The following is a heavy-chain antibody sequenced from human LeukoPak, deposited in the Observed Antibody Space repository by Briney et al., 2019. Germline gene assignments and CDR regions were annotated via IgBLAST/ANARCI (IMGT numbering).Heavy chain of an antibody. CDR3: ARARGDSSEYYYYYMDV. V-gene: IGHV3-7*01. J-gene: IGHJ6*03. D-gene: IGHD3-22*01. Sequence: RSGGSLRLSCAASGFTFSSYWMSWVRQAPGKGLEWVANIKQDGSEKYYVDSVKGRFTISRDNAKNSLYLQMNSLRAEDTAVYYCARARGDSSEYYYYYMDVWGKGATVTVSS. CDR2: IKQDGSEK. CDR1: GFTFSSYW.